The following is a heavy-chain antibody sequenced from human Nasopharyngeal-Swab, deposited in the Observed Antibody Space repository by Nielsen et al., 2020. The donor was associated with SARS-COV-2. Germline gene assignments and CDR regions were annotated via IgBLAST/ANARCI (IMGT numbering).Heavy chain of an antibody. CDR2: INNSGRK. CDR1: GGSVSGYY. Sequence: SETLSLTCVVYGGSVSGYYWNWIRQPPGKGLEWIGEINNSGRKQYNQSIKSRVNISLDTSKKKFSLKLTSVTAADTAVYYCAEKGYISSWYVYWGPGTLVTVSS. V-gene: IGHV4-34*01. D-gene: IGHD6-13*01. CDR3: AEKGYISSWYVY. J-gene: IGHJ4*02.